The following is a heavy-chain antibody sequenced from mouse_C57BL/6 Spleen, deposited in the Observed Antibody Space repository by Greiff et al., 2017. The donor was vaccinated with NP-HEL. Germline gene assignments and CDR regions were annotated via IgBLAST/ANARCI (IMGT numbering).Heavy chain of an antibody. CDR1: GFTFSDYG. CDR3: ARGGQSSFDY. D-gene: IGHD3-3*01. J-gene: IGHJ2*01. CDR2: ISSGSSTI. Sequence: EVKLEESGGGLVKPGGSLKLSCAASGFTFSDYGMHWVRQAPEKGLEWVAYISSGSSTIYYADTVKGRFTISRDNAKNTLFLQMTSLRSEDTAMYYCARGGQSSFDYWGQGTTLTVSS. V-gene: IGHV5-17*01.